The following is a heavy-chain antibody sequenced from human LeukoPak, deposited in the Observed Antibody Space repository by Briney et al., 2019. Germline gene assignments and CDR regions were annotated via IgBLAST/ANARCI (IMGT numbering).Heavy chain of an antibody. V-gene: IGHV3-11*01. CDR3: ARKDDSSGYSVDY. D-gene: IGHD3-22*01. CDR1: GFTLSDYY. Sequence: GSLRLSCAASGFTLSDYYMSWIRQAPGKGLEWVSYISSSGSTIYYADSVKGRFTISRDNAKNSLYLQMNSLRAEDTAVYYCARKDDSSGYSVDYWGQGTLVTVSS. CDR2: ISSSGSTI. J-gene: IGHJ4*02.